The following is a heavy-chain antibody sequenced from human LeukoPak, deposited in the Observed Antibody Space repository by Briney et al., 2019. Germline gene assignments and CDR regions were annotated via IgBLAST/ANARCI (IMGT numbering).Heavy chain of an antibody. Sequence: GGSLRLSCAASGFTFGYYAMHWVRQAPGKGLQWVAVISNDGTNKYYTDSVRGRFTLSRDNSKNTLYLQMNSLRAEDTAVYYCARDKLKYFDYWGQGTLVTVSS. CDR2: ISNDGTNK. J-gene: IGHJ4*02. V-gene: IGHV3-30-3*01. CDR3: ARDKLKYFDY. CDR1: GFTFGYYA.